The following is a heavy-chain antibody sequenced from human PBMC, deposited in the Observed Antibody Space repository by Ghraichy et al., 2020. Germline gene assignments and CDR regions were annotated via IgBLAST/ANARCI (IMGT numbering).Heavy chain of an antibody. V-gene: IGHV3-30*04. D-gene: IGHD2-15*01. CDR1: GFTFSSYA. Sequence: GSLRLSCAASGFTFSSYAMHWVRQAPGKGLEWVTVISYDGSNKYYADSVKGRFTISRDNSKNTLYLQMNSLRAEDTAVYYCASCSGGSCYSPSYYYGMDVWGQGTTVTVSS. CDR2: ISYDGSNK. CDR3: ASCSGGSCYSPSYYYGMDV. J-gene: IGHJ6*02.